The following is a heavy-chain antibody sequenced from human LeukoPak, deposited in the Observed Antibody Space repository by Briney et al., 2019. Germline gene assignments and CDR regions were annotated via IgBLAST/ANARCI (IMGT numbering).Heavy chain of an antibody. CDR1: GFTFSSYQ. J-gene: IGHJ4*02. CDR3: ARETRGAFDY. V-gene: IGHV3-48*03. CDR2: IKNGGSTI. Sequence: GGSLRLSSAGSGFTFSSYQMHWVRQAPGKGLEWVSYIKNGGSTIFYADSVKGRFTISRDDAKKSLYLQMNTLRAEDTAIYYCARETRGAFDYWGQGTLVTVSS. D-gene: IGHD4/OR15-4a*01.